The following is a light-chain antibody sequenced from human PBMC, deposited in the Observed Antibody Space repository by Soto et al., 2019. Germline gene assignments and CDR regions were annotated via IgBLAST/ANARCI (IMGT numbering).Light chain of an antibody. V-gene: IGLV2-11*01. CDR2: EVS. Sequence: QSALTQPRSVSGSPGQSVTISCTGTSSDVGGYVSWYQQHPGKAPKLMIYEVSKRPSGVPDRFSGSKSGNTASLTISGLQAEDEADYYCCSYTSSSTLLFGTGTKVTVL. J-gene: IGLJ1*01. CDR3: CSYTSSSTLL. CDR1: SSDVGGY.